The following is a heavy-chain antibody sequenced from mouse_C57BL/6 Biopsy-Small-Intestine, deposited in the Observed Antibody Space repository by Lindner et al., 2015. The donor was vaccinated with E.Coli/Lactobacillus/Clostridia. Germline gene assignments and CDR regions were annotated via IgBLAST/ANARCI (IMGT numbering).Heavy chain of an antibody. CDR1: GYSFTGYF. CDR3: AREDYYDGSPFAY. CDR2: INPYNGDT. V-gene: IGHV1-20*01. Sequence: VQLQESGPELVKPGASVKMSCKASGYSFTGYFMNWVKQSHGKSLEWIGRINPYNGDTFYNQKLKGKATLTVDKSSSTAHMELRSLTSEDSALYYCAREDYYDGSPFAYWGQGTLVTVSA. D-gene: IGHD1-1*01. J-gene: IGHJ3*01.